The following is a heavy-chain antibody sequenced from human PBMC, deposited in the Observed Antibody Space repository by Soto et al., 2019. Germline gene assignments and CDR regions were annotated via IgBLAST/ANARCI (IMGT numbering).Heavy chain of an antibody. CDR2: INPSGGST. D-gene: IGHD2-15*01. CDR3: ASILTLGYCIGGSCYSGH. Sequence: ASVKVSCKASGYTFTSYYMHWVRQAPGQGLEWMGIINPSGGSTSYAQKFQGRVTMTRDTSTSTVYMELSSLRSEDTAVYYCASILTLGYCIGGSCYSGHWGQGTLVTVS. J-gene: IGHJ4*02. V-gene: IGHV1-46*03. CDR1: GYTFTSYY.